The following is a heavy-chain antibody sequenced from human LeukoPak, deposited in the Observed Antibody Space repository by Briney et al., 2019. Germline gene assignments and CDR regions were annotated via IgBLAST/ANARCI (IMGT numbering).Heavy chain of an antibody. CDR1: GGSISSGGYS. CDR3: ARGGYGDPFDY. D-gene: IGHD4-17*01. V-gene: IGHV4-30-2*01. J-gene: IGHJ4*02. Sequence: SETLSLTCAVSGGSISSGGYSWSWLRQPPGKGLEWSGYIYHSGSTYYNPSLKSRVTISVDRSKNQFSLKLSSVTAADTAVYYCARGGYGDPFDYWGQGTLVTVSS. CDR2: IYHSGST.